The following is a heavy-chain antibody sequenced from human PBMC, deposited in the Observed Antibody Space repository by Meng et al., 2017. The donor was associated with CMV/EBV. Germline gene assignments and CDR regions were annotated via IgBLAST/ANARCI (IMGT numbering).Heavy chain of an antibody. CDR3: AREYYDFWSFLVAFDI. J-gene: IGHJ3*02. CDR2: INHSGST. CDR1: GGSFSGYY. D-gene: IGHD3-3*01. V-gene: IGHV4-34*01. Sequence: SETLSLTCAVYGGSFSGYYWSWIRQPPGKGLEWIGEINHSGSTNYNPSLKSRVTISVDTSKNQFSLKLSSVTAADTAVYHCAREYYDFWSFLVAFDIWGQGTMVTVSS.